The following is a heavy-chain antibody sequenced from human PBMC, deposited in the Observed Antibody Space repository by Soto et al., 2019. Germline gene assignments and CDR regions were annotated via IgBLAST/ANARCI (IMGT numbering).Heavy chain of an antibody. Sequence: LSLTCTVSGGSISSGGYYWSWIRQHPGKGLEWIGYIYYSGSTYYNPSLKSRVTISVDTSKNQFSMELSSVTAADTALFFCARVFIAWGGVSFDFWGQGTMVTVSS. CDR1: GGSISSGGYY. J-gene: IGHJ3*01. V-gene: IGHV4-31*03. CDR2: IYYSGST. D-gene: IGHD3-16*02. CDR3: ARVFIAWGGVSFDF.